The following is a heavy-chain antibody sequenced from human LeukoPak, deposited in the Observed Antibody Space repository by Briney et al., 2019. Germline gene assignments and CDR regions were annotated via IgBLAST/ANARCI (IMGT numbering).Heavy chain of an antibody. D-gene: IGHD2-15*01. CDR2: IIPILGIA. CDR3: ASDLFACSGGSCYFDY. J-gene: IGHJ4*02. V-gene: IGHV1-69*04. CDR1: GGTFSSYA. Sequence: SVKVSCKASGGTFSSYAISWVRQAPGQGLEWMGRIIPILGIANYAQKFQGRVTITADKSTSTAYMELSSLRSEDTAVYYCASDLFACSGGSCYFDYWGQGTLVTVSS.